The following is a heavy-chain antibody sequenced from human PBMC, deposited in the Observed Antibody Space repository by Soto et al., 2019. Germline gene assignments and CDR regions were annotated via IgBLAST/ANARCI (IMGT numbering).Heavy chain of an antibody. J-gene: IGHJ6*02. CDR3: AAGGGMDV. CDR1: GFTFSSYA. V-gene: IGHV3-30-3*01. CDR2: ISYDGSNK. Sequence: QVQLVESGGGVVQPGRSLRLSCAASGFTFSSYAMHWVRQAPGKGLEWVAVISYDGSNKYYADSVKGRFTISRDNSKNTLYLQMNSRRAEDAAVYYCAAGGGMDVWGQGTTVTVSS. D-gene: IGHD3-16*01.